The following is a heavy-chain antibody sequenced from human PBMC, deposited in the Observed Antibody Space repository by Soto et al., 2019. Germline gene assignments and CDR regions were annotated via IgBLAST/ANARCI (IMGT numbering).Heavy chain of an antibody. J-gene: IGHJ6*02. CDR2: ISSSGNT. CDR3: ARDYYYGSGNYYRADYYPYGTDV. Sequence: GGSLRLSCAASGFTFSDYYMSWIRQAPGKGLEWVSYISSSGNTNYADSVKGRFTISRDNSKNTLYLQMNSLRAEDTAVYYCARDYYYGSGNYYRADYYPYGTDVWGQGTTVTVFS. V-gene: IGHV3-11*05. D-gene: IGHD3-10*01. CDR1: GFTFSDYY.